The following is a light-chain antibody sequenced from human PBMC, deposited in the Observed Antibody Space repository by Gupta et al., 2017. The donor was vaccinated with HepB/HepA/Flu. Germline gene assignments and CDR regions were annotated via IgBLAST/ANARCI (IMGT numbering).Light chain of an antibody. CDR1: SSNIGSNY. V-gene: IGLV1-47*01. CDR2: RNN. Sequence: QAVLTHPPSASGTPGQRVTLSCYGSSSNIGSNYVYWYQQLPGTAPKLLIYRNNQRPSGVPDRFSGSKSGTSASLAISGLQSEDEADYYCAAWDNSLSGWVFGGGTKLTVL. CDR3: AAWDNSLSGWV. J-gene: IGLJ3*02.